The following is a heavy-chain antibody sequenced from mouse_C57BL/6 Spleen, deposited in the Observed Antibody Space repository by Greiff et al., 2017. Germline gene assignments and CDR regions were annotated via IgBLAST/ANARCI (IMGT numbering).Heavy chain of an antibody. J-gene: IGHJ2*01. D-gene: IGHD2-4*01. V-gene: IGHV3-6*01. CDR1: GYSITSGYY. CDR2: ISYDGSN. CDR3: ARGTYDYDV. Sequence: EVQLQESGPGLVKPSQSLSLTCSVTGYSITSGYYWNWIRQFPGNKLEWMGYISYDGSNNYNPSLKNRISITRDTSKNQFFLKLNSVTTEDTATYYCARGTYDYDVWGQGTTLTVSS.